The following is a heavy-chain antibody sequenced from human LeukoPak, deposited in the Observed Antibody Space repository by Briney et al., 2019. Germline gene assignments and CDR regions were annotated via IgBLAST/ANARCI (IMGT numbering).Heavy chain of an antibody. D-gene: IGHD3-22*01. CDR1: GFTFSIYG. V-gene: IGHV3-33*01. Sequence: GGSLRLSCAASGFTFSIYGMHWVRQAPGKGLEGVAVIWYDGSNKYYADSVKGRSTISRDNSKNTVSLQMNSLRAEDTAVDYCARDEDSSGYSPTGWGQGTLVTVSS. J-gene: IGHJ4*02. CDR3: ARDEDSSGYSPTG. CDR2: IWYDGSNK.